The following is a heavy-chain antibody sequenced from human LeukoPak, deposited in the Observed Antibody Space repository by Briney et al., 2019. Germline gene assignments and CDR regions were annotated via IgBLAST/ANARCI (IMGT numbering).Heavy chain of an antibody. CDR2: IRPSGEAT. D-gene: IGHD2-21*02. V-gene: IGHV3-23*01. CDR3: AREGPDMTASHFDY. CDR1: GFSFTSYA. Sequence: GGSLRLSCAASGFSFTSYAMTWVRQVPGKGLEWVSAIRPSGEATFYADSVKGRFTVSRDNSKNTLYLRMNSLRAEDTALYYCAREGPDMTASHFDYWGQGTLVTVSS. J-gene: IGHJ4*02.